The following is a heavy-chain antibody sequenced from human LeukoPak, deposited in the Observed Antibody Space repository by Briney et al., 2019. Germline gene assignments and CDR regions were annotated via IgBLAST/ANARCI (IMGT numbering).Heavy chain of an antibody. D-gene: IGHD1-26*01. J-gene: IGHJ5*02. CDR2: IGAYNGNT. Sequence: ASVKVSCKASGYTFTSYGISWVRQAPGQGLEWMGWIGAYNGNTNYAQKLQGRVTMTTDTSTSTAYMELSSLRSEDTAVYYCARESNNVGGRGAWGQGTRVTVSS. V-gene: IGHV1-18*01. CDR3: ARESNNVGGRGA. CDR1: GYTFTSYG.